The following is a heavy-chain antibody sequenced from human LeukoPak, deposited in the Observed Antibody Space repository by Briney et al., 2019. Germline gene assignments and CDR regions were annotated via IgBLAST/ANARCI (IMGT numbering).Heavy chain of an antibody. Sequence: GGSLRLSCAASGFTVSSNYMNWVRQAPGKGLQWISIIYSGDSTYYADSVKGRFTISRDNSKNTLYLQMNSLRAEDTAVYYCAREIGGYPYFDYWGQGTLVTVPS. CDR2: IYSGDST. V-gene: IGHV3-66*01. D-gene: IGHD1-26*01. J-gene: IGHJ4*02. CDR1: GFTVSSNY. CDR3: AREIGGYPYFDY.